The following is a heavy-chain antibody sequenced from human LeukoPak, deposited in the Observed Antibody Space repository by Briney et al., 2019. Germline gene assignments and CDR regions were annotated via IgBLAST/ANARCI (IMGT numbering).Heavy chain of an antibody. J-gene: IGHJ4*02. CDR3: ARGLRGEGTMVRGVLYYFDY. D-gene: IGHD3-10*01. CDR2: INPSGGST. V-gene: IGHV1-46*01. Sequence: ASVKVSCKASGYTFTGYYMHWVRQAPGQGLEWMGIINPSGGSTSYAQKFQGRVTMTRDTSTSTVYMELSSLRSEDTAVYYCARGLRGEGTMVRGVLYYFDYWGQGTLVTVSS. CDR1: GYTFTGYY.